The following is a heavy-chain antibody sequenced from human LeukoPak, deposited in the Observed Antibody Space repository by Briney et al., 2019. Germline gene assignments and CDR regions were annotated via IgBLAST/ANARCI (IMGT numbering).Heavy chain of an antibody. J-gene: IGHJ6*02. CDR1: GFTVSSNH. CDR2: IYSGGST. D-gene: IGHD3-10*01. Sequence: GGSLRLSCAASGFTVSSNHMSWVRQAPGKGLEWVSVIYSGGSTYYADSVKGRFTISRDNSKNTLYLQMNSLRAEDTAVYYCARGPLDDYGSGSYYPHYYYGMDVWGQGTTVTVSS. CDR3: ARGPLDDYGSGSYYPHYYYGMDV. V-gene: IGHV3-66*01.